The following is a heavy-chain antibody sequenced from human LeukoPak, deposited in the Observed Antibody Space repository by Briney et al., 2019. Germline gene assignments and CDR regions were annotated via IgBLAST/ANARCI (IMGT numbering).Heavy chain of an antibody. J-gene: IGHJ4*02. CDR1: GFTFSSYW. CDR3: ARPYYYSSGSHPF. CDR2: INKDGSEK. V-gene: IGHV3-7*01. Sequence: GGSLRLSCAASGFTFSSYWMTWVRQAPGKGLEWVANINKDGSEKNYVDSVKGRFTTSRDNAKNSLYLHMNSLRAEDTAMYYCARPYYYSSGSHPFWGQGTLVTVSS. D-gene: IGHD3-10*01.